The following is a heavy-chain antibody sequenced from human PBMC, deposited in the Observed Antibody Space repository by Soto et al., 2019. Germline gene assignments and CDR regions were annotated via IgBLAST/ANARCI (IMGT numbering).Heavy chain of an antibody. Sequence: GESLKISCKGSGYDFATYWIGWVRQMPGKGLEWMGIIYPGDSDTIYSPSFQGQVTISVDKSISTAYLQWSSLKASDTAMYYCARHRYNSGPTDNDMDVWGQGTTVTVSS. J-gene: IGHJ6*02. D-gene: IGHD6-19*01. V-gene: IGHV5-51*01. CDR2: IYPGDSDT. CDR3: ARHRYNSGPTDNDMDV. CDR1: GYDFATYW.